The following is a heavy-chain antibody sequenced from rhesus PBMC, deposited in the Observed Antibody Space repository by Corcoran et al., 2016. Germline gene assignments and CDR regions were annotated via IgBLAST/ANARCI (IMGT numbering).Heavy chain of an antibody. D-gene: IGHD1-38*01. V-gene: IGHV4-147*01. Sequence: QVQLQESGPGLVKPSETLSLTCAVSGYSISSNSWSWIRQPPGKGLEGIGDIYGSSGSTYYHPSPKSRVTISTDTSKNQFSLKRSSVTAADTAVYYCARGNTYFDYWGQGVLVTVSS. J-gene: IGHJ4*01. CDR3: ARGNTYFDY. CDR2: IYGSSGST. CDR1: GYSISSNS.